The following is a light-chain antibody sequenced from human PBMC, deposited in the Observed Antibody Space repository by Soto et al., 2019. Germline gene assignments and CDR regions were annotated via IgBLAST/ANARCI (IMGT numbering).Light chain of an antibody. CDR1: ALPKQY. J-gene: IGLJ1*01. CDR2: KDS. V-gene: IGLV3-25*03. CDR3: QSADSSGHYV. Sequence: SYELTQPPSVSVSPGQTARITCSGDALPKQYAYWYQQKPGQAPVLVIYKDSERASGIPERFSGSSSGTTVTLTVSGVQAEDEADYYCQSADSSGHYVFGTATKLTVL.